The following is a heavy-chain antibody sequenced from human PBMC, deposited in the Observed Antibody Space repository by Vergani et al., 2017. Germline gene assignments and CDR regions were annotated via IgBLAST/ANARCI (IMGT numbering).Heavy chain of an antibody. J-gene: IGHJ6*03. CDR3: ARDQGGSSSYYDYMDV. Sequence: QVQLVESGGGVVQPGRSLRLSCAASGFTFSSYALHWVRQAPGKGLEWVAVISYDGSNKYYADSVKGRFTISRDNSKNTLYLQMNSLRAEDTAVYYCARDQGGSSSYYDYMDVWGKGTTVTVSS. CDR2: ISYDGSNK. D-gene: IGHD1-26*01. V-gene: IGHV3-30*01. CDR1: GFTFSSYA.